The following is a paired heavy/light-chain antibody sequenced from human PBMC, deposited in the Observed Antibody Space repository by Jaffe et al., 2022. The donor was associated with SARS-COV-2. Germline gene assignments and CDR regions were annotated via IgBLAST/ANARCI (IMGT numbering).Heavy chain of an antibody. CDR3: TRHGEVVPAAIRAYYYYGMDV. J-gene: IGHJ6*02. CDR2: IRSKANSYAT. D-gene: IGHD2-2*02. CDR1: GFTFSGSA. V-gene: IGHV3-73*01. Sequence: EVQLVESGGGLVQPGGSLKLSCAASGFTFSGSAMHWVRQASGKGLEWVGRIRSKANSYATAYAASVKGRFTISRDDSKNTAYLQMNSLKTEDTAVYYCTRHGEVVPAAIRAYYYYGMDVWGQGTTVTVSS.
Light chain of an antibody. V-gene: IGLV3-27*01. CDR3: YSAADNSEV. Sequence: SYELTQPSSVSVSPGQTARITCSGDVLAKKYARWFQQKPGQAPVLVIYKDSERPSGIPERFSGSSSGTTVTLTISGAQVEDEADYYCYSAADNSEVFGGGTKLTVL. J-gene: IGLJ3*02. CDR2: KDS. CDR1: VLAKKY.